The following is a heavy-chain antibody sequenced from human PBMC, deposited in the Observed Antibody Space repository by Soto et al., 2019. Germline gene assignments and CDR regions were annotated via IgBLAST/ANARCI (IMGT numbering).Heavy chain of an antibody. CDR2: ISWNSGSI. V-gene: IGHV3-9*01. CDR3: AITDILTERNAFDI. Sequence: EVQLVESGGGLVQPGRSLRLSCAASGFTFDDYAMHWVRQASGKGLEWVSGISWNSGSIGYADSVKGRFTISRDNAKNSLYLLMNSQRAEDTALYYCAITDILTERNAFDIWGQGTKVTVSS. D-gene: IGHD3-9*01. CDR1: GFTFDDYA. J-gene: IGHJ3*02.